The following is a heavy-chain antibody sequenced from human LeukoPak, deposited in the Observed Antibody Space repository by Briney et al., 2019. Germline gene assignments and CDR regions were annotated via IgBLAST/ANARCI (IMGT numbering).Heavy chain of an antibody. Sequence: PSETLSLTCVVSGGSINISNWWGWVRQPPGKGLEWIGEINHSGSTNYNPSLESRVTISVDTSKNQFSLRLTSVTAADTAVYYCAREHNSSPQLLDYWSQGTLVIVSS. CDR3: AREHNSSPQLLDY. CDR1: GGSINISNW. J-gene: IGHJ4*02. V-gene: IGHV4-4*02. D-gene: IGHD2/OR15-2a*01. CDR2: INHSGST.